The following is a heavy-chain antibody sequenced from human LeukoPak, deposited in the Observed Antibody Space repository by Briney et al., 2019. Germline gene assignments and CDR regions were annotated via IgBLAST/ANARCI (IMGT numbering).Heavy chain of an antibody. Sequence: GGSLTLSCTASRLTFCSYGMQWAPQAPERVLEWVEVISNEGRQKYYADSEKGRYSLYRDHYKNTLYLQLNSLRADDTAVYYCAKGARGDTVTSIVGLNWFDPWGQGTLVTVSS. CDR3: AKGARGDTVTSIVGLNWFDP. D-gene: IGHD4-17*01. J-gene: IGHJ5*02. V-gene: IGHV3-30*18. CDR2: ISNEGRQK. CDR1: RLTFCSYG.